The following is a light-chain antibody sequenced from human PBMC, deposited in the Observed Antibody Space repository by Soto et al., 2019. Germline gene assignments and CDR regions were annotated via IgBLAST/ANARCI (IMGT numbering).Light chain of an antibody. V-gene: IGKV3-20*01. J-gene: IGKJ2*01. CDR3: QQYGSLWYT. Sequence: EIVLTQSPGTLSLSPGERATLSCRASHSVSSFYLAWYQQKPGQAPRLLMNGAANRATGIPDRFSGSGSGTDFTLTISRLEPEDFAVYYCQQYGSLWYTFGQGTKLEIK. CDR1: HSVSSFY. CDR2: GAA.